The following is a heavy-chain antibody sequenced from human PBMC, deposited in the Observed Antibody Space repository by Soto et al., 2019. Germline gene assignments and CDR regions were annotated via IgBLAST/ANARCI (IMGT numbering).Heavy chain of an antibody. CDR2: IKSKTDGGTT. J-gene: IGHJ6*03. Sequence: EVQLVESGGGLVKPGGSLRLSCAASGFTFSNAWMSWVRQAPGKGLEWVGRIKSKTDGGTTDYAAPVKGRFTISRDDSKNTLYLQMNSLKTEDTAVYYCTTDSPLEDPAPNYYYYYMDVWGKGTTVTVSS. CDR3: TTDSPLEDPAPNYYYYYMDV. V-gene: IGHV3-15*01. CDR1: GFTFSNAW.